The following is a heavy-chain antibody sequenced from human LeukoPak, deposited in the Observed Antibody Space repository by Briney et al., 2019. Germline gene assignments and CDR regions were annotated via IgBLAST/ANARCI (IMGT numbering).Heavy chain of an antibody. D-gene: IGHD5-12*01. V-gene: IGHV1-69*13. J-gene: IGHJ6*03. CDR3: ARDSGGYDPAPYYYYYMDV. CDR1: GYTFTSYY. Sequence: GASVKVSCKASGYTFTSYYMHWVRQAPGQGLEWMGGIIPIFGTANYAQKFQGRVTITADESTSTAYMELSSLRSEDTAVYYCARDSGGYDPAPYYYYYMDVWGKGTTVTISS. CDR2: IIPIFGTA.